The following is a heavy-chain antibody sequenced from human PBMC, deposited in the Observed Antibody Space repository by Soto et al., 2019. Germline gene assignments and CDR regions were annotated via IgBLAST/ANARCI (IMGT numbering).Heavy chain of an antibody. Sequence: EVQLVESGGGSVQPGESLRLSCAASGFSFRDYDMHWVRQRKGKGLEWVSALGAARDPYYVGSVKGRFSVSRDNAQNSLFLQMNNLRVDDKAVYFCARAYLGRLPRRADYYYAMDVWGRGTTVTVSS. D-gene: IGHD1-26*01. CDR3: ARAYLGRLPRRADYYYAMDV. CDR1: GFSFRDYD. CDR2: LGAARDP. J-gene: IGHJ6*02. V-gene: IGHV3-13*05.